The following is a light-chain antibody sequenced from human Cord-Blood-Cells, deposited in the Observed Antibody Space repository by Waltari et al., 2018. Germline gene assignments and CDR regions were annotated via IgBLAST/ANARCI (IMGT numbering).Light chain of an antibody. V-gene: IGLV4-69*01. CDR1: SGHGSYA. CDR2: LNSDGSH. CDR3: QTWGTGIQV. Sequence: QLVLTQSPSASPSLGASVKRTCTLSSGHGSYAIAWHQQQPEKGPRYLMKLNSDGSHSKGDGIPDRFSGSSSGAERYLTISSLQSEDEADYYCQTWGTGIQVFGGGTKLTVL. J-gene: IGLJ3*02.